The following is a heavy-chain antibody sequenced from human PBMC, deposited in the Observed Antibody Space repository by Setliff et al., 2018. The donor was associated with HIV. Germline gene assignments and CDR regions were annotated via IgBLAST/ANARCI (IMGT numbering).Heavy chain of an antibody. V-gene: IGHV1-8*02. CDR2: MNPNSGNT. CDR3: ARVIGYFSGWYLKY. CDR1: GYTFTSYD. Sequence: ASVKVSCKASGYTFTSYDINWVRLAPGQGLEWMGWMNPNSGNTGYARKFQGRITMTRNTSITTAYMELSSLGSEDTAVYYCARVIGYFSGWYLKYWGQGTPVTVSS. D-gene: IGHD6-19*01. J-gene: IGHJ4*02.